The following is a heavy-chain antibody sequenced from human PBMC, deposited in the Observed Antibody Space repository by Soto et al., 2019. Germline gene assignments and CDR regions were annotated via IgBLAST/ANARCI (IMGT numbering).Heavy chain of an antibody. CDR1: GGSISSGGYY. CDR2: IYYSGST. J-gene: IGHJ4*02. D-gene: IGHD3-22*01. V-gene: IGHV4-31*03. CDR3: ARGQEGSITMIVLGFDY. Sequence: PSETLSLTCTVSGGSISSGGYYWSWIRQHPGKGLEWIGYIYYSGSTYYNPSLKSRVTISVDTSKNQFSLKLSSVTAADTVVYYCARGQEGSITMIVLGFDYWGQGTLVTVSS.